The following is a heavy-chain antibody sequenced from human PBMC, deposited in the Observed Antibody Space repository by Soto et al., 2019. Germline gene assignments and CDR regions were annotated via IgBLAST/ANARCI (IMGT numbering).Heavy chain of an antibody. J-gene: IGHJ4*02. CDR2: INPNSGGT. CDR3: ARAGITMVRGVSMPRNFDY. CDR1: GYTFTGYY. D-gene: IGHD3-10*01. V-gene: IGHV1-2*04. Sequence: ASVKVSCKASGYTFTGYYMHWVRQAPGQGLEWMGWINPNSGGTNYAQKFQGWVTMTRDTSISTAYMELSRLRPDDTAVYYCARAGITMVRGVSMPRNFDYWGQGTLVTVSS.